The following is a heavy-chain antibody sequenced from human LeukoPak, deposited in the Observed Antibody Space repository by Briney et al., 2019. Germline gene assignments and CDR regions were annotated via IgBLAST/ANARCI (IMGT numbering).Heavy chain of an antibody. V-gene: IGHV4-38-2*02. CDR3: ARYGVHDYGDYPPY. CDR2: IYHSGST. CDR1: GYSISSGYY. Sequence: SETLSLTCTVSGYSISSGYYWGWIRQPPGKGLEWIGSIYHSGSTYYNPSLKSRVTISVDTSKNQFSLKLSSVTAADTAVYYCARYGVHDYGDYPPYWGQGTLVTVSS. J-gene: IGHJ4*02. D-gene: IGHD4-17*01.